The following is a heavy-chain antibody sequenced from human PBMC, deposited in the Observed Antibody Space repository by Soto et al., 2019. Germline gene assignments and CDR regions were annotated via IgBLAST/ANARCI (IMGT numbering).Heavy chain of an antibody. D-gene: IGHD3-3*01. CDR1: GFTFSNAW. CDR2: IKSKTDGGTT. CDR3: TTLYDFWSGPNYYYGMDV. J-gene: IGHJ6*02. Sequence: GGSLRLSCAASGFTFSNAWMNWVRQAPGKGLEWVGRIKSKTDGGTTDYAAPVKGRFTISRDDSKNTLYLQMNSLKTEDTAVYYCTTLYDFWSGPNYYYGMDVWGQGTTVTVSS. V-gene: IGHV3-15*07.